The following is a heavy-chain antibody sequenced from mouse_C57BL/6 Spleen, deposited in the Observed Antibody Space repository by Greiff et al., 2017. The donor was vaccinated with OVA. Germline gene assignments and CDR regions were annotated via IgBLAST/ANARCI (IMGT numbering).Heavy chain of an antibody. J-gene: IGHJ3*01. CDR3: ARYGYETWFAY. D-gene: IGHD2-2*01. Sequence: EVKLMESGPELVKPGASVKIPCKASGYTFTDYNMDWVKQSHGKSLEWIGDINPNNGGTIYNQKFKGKATLTVDKSSSTAYMELRSLTSEDTAVYYCARYGYETWFAYWGQGTLVTVSA. V-gene: IGHV1-18*01. CDR1: GYTFTDYN. CDR2: INPNNGGT.